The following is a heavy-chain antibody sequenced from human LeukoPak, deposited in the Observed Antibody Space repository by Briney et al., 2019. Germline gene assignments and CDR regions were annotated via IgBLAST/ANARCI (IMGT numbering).Heavy chain of an antibody. Sequence: PSETLSLTCAVYGGSFSGYYWSWIRQPPGKGLEWIGEINHSGSTNYNPSLKSRVTISVDTSKNQFSLKLSSVTAADTAVYYCARGSSSWYVRPFDHWGQGTLVTVSS. V-gene: IGHV4-34*01. J-gene: IGHJ4*02. D-gene: IGHD6-13*01. CDR1: GGSFSGYY. CDR2: INHSGST. CDR3: ARGSSSWYVRPFDH.